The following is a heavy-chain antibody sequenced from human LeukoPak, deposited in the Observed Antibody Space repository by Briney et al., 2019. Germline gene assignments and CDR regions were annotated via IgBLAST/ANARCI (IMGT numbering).Heavy chain of an antibody. V-gene: IGHV3-23*01. Sequence: PGGSLRLSCAASGFTFSSYAMSWVRQAPGKGLEWVSAISGSGGSTYYADSVKGRFTISRDNAKKSLYLEMNSLRAEDTAVYYCARGAAAGTYPSGYWGQGTLVTVSS. CDR1: GFTFSSYA. CDR2: ISGSGGST. D-gene: IGHD6-13*01. CDR3: ARGAAAGTYPSGY. J-gene: IGHJ4*02.